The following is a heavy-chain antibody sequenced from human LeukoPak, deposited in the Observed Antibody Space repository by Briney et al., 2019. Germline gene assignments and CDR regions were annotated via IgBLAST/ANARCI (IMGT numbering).Heavy chain of an antibody. CDR2: IYYSGST. Sequence: SETLSLTCTVSGGSISSHYWSWIRQPPGKGLEWIGYIYYSGSTNYNPSLKSRVTISVDTSKNQFSLKLSSVTAADTAVYYCARDRCSSTSCSPTRAYYFDYWGQGTLVTVSS. CDR1: GGSISSHY. CDR3: ARDRCSSTSCSPTRAYYFDY. J-gene: IGHJ4*02. D-gene: IGHD2-2*01. V-gene: IGHV4-59*11.